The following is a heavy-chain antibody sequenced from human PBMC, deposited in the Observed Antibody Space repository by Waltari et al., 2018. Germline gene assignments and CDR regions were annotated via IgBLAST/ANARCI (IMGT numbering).Heavy chain of an antibody. D-gene: IGHD3-3*01. CDR2: IYHSGST. CDR1: GYSISSGYY. Sequence: QVQLQESGPGLVKPSETLSLTCTVSGYSISSGYYWGWIRQPPGKGLEWIGSIYHSGSTYDNPSLKSRVTISVDTSKNQFSLKLSSVTAADTAVYYCARGSGRNYDFWSGYLNWFDPWGQGTLVTVSS. V-gene: IGHV4-38-2*02. CDR3: ARGSGRNYDFWSGYLNWFDP. J-gene: IGHJ5*02.